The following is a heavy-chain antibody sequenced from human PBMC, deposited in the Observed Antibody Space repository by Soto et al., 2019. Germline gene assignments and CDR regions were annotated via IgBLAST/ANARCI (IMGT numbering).Heavy chain of an antibody. CDR3: TREAVVAENWFDP. J-gene: IGHJ5*02. Sequence: QVRLVQSGAEVKRPGASVKVSCRASGCTFVDYALHWVRQAPGQGLEWVGWMNPKTGNIKSSHKFEDRVSITRDTATSTAYMELSGLRSEDTAVYFCTREAVVAENWFDPWGQGTLVTVSS. CDR1: GCTFVDYA. CDR2: MNPKTGNI. D-gene: IGHD3-22*01. V-gene: IGHV1-3*01.